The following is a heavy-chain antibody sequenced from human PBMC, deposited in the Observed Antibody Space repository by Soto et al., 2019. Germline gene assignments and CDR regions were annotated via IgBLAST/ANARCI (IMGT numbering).Heavy chain of an antibody. J-gene: IGHJ3*02. CDR1: GGRFNGYY. Sequence: SETMYLTRAVFGGRFNGYYWGWTRQPPGKGLEWIGEINHSGSTNYNPSLKSRVTISVDTSKNQFSLKLSSVTAADTAVYYCAQSGEYCDFWSGPIKGAFDIWGQGTMVTVPS. CDR2: INHSGST. CDR3: AQSGEYCDFWSGPIKGAFDI. D-gene: IGHD3-3*01. V-gene: IGHV4-34*01.